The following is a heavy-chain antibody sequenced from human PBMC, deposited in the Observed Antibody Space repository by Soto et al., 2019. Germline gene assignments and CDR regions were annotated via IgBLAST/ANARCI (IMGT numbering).Heavy chain of an antibody. V-gene: IGHV4-59*02. CDR2: CYYTGST. CDR3: ERWKAFDS. CDR1: GGSVRDDF. D-gene: IGHD1-1*01. Sequence: PSETLLLSCAVPGGSVRDDFWLWVRQTPGEVREWIGTCYYTGSTLDIPALQSRVTFSLYTAQDQFSLRLRYVSAAGRAFHYYERWKAFDSWGPGILGT. J-gene: IGHJ3*02.